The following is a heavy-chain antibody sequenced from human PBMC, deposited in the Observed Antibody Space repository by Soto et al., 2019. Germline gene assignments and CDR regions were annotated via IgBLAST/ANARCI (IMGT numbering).Heavy chain of an antibody. CDR2: IIPIFGTA. V-gene: IGHV1-69*13. CDR3: ARGYSGSFPYAFYI. J-gene: IGHJ3*02. D-gene: IGHD1-26*01. CDR1: GGTFSSYA. Sequence: GASVKVSCKASGGTFSSYAISWVRQAPGQGLEWMGGIIPIFGTANYAQKFQGRVTITADESTSTAYMELSSLRSEDTAVYYCARGYSGSFPYAFYIWGQGTMVTVSS.